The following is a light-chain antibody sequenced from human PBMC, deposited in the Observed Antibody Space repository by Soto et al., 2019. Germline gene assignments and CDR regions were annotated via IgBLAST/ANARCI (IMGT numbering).Light chain of an antibody. Sequence: ILLTQSPGTLSLSTGERATLSCRASQSVSSYLAWYQQKPGQAPRLIIYDASNRATGIPARFSGSGSGTDFTLTISSLEPEDFAFYYCQQRSNWPPITFGQGTRLEIK. CDR2: DAS. J-gene: IGKJ5*01. V-gene: IGKV3-11*01. CDR3: QQRSNWPPIT. CDR1: QSVSSY.